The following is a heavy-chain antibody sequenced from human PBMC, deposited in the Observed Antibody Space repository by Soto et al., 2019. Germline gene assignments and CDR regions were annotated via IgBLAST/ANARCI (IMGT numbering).Heavy chain of an antibody. J-gene: IGHJ4*02. CDR2: IYYSGST. V-gene: IGHV4-59*01. Sequence: QVQLQESGPGLVKPSETLSLTCTVSGGSISSYYWSWIRQPPGKGLEWIGYIYYSGSTNYNPALKSRVTTSVDTSKNQFSLKLSSVTAADTAVYYCARDRKEAYFDYWGQGTLVTVSS. CDR3: ARDRKEAYFDY. CDR1: GGSISSYY.